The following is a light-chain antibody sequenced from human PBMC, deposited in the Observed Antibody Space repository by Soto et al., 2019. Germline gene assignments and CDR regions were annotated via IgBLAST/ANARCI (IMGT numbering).Light chain of an antibody. CDR2: RAS. CDR3: QQYGSSPLT. V-gene: IGKV3-20*01. Sequence: IGVELSAVTLSLSKGETATLSCRASQSVSSSYLAWYQQKPGQAPKVLIYRASSRATGIPDRFSGSGSGTDFTLTISRLEPEDFAVYYCQQYGSSPLTFGGGSKVDIK. CDR1: QSVSSSY. J-gene: IGKJ4*01.